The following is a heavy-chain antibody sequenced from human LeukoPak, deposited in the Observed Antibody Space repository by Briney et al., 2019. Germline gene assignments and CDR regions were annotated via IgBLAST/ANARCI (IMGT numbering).Heavy chain of an antibody. CDR1: GVSFVDYY. V-gene: IGHV4-34*01. Sequence: SETLSLTCVVYGVSFVDYYWTWIRQPPGKGLEWIGEINHSGSTSYNPSLRSRVTISVDTSKNQFSLKLSSVTAADTAVYYCARAGGNQLPHPLDYWGQGTLVTVSS. D-gene: IGHD4-23*01. CDR3: ARAGGNQLPHPLDY. CDR2: INHSGST. J-gene: IGHJ4*02.